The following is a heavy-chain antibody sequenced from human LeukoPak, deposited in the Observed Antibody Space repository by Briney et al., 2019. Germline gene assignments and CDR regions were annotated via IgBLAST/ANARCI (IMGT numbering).Heavy chain of an antibody. CDR2: IFYSGST. D-gene: IGHD3-10*01. J-gene: IGHJ5*02. CDR1: GGSISSSTYY. V-gene: IGHV4-39*01. CDR3: PRHSWRGVDENWFDP. Sequence: SETLSLTCTVSGGSISSSTYYWGWVRQPPGKGLEWIGSIFYSGSTYYSPSLKSRVTISVDTSKNQFSLKLSSVTAADTAVYYCPRHSWRGVDENWFDPWGQGTLVTVSS.